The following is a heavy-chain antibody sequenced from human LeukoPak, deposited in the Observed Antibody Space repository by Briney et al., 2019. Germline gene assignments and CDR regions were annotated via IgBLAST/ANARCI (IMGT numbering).Heavy chain of an antibody. Sequence: SETLSLTCDVSGGSFNDYYWSWIRQPPGKGLEWIGEIRHSGSTNYNPSLKSRVTMSVDTSKNQFSLKLSSVTAADTAVYYCASSIAAAGRSYDYWGQGTLVTVSS. CDR2: IRHSGST. J-gene: IGHJ4*02. V-gene: IGHV4-34*10. CDR3: ASSIAAAGRSYDY. CDR1: GGSFNDYY. D-gene: IGHD6-13*01.